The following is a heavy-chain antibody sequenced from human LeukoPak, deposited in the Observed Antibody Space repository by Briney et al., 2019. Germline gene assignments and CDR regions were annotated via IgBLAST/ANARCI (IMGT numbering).Heavy chain of an antibody. CDR2: IIPIFGTA. V-gene: IGHV1-69*13. D-gene: IGHD3-10*01. CDR1: GGTFSSYA. Sequence: SVKVSCKASGGTFSSYAISWVRQAPGQGLEWMGGIIPIFGTANYAQKFQGRVTITADESTSTAYMELSSLRSEDTAVYYCARGPYGSGSYYLFLRYYYMDVWGKGTTVTISS. J-gene: IGHJ6*03. CDR3: ARGPYGSGSYYLFLRYYYMDV.